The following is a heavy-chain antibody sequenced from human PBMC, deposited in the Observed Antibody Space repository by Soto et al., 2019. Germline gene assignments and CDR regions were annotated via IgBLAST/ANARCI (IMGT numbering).Heavy chain of an antibody. D-gene: IGHD2-2*01. V-gene: IGHV3-23*01. CDR1: GFTFSSYA. CDR2: ISGSGGST. J-gene: IGHJ3*02. Sequence: PGGSLRLCCAASGFTFSSYAMSWVRQAPGKGLEWVSAISGSGGSTYYADSVKGRFTISRDNSKNTLYLQMNSLRAEDTAVYYCAKDQGPDDYQLEHDAFDIWGQGTMVTVSS. CDR3: AKDQGPDDYQLEHDAFDI.